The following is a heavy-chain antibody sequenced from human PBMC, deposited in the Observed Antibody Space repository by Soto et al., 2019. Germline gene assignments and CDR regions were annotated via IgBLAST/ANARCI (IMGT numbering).Heavy chain of an antibody. CDR1: GFTFSSYA. D-gene: IGHD6-25*01. Sequence: GGSLRLSCTASGFTFSSYAMSWVRQAPGKGLEWVSAISGSGGSTYSADSVKGRFTISRDNSKNTLYLQMNSLRAEDTAVYYCAKQVSALNGGLHPWGQGPMVTVFS. CDR2: ISGSGGST. J-gene: IGHJ5*02. V-gene: IGHV3-23*01. CDR3: AKQVSALNGGLHP.